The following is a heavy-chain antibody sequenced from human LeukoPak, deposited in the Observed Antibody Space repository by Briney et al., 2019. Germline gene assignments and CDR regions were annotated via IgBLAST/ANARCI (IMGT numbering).Heavy chain of an antibody. CDR2: INPNSGGT. Sequence: ASVKVSCKASGYTFTGYYMHWVRQAPGQGLEWMGWINPNSGGTKYAQKFQGRVTMTRDTSISTAYMELSNLRPEDTAVYYCARDGSGTYWAYYNWFDPWGQGTLVTVSS. J-gene: IGHJ5*02. D-gene: IGHD3-10*01. CDR1: GYTFTGYY. V-gene: IGHV1-2*02. CDR3: ARDGSGTYWAYYNWFDP.